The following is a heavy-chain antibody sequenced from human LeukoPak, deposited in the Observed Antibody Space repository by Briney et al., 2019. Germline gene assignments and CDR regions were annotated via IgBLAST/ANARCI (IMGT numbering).Heavy chain of an antibody. CDR1: GFTFSSYA. CDR2: ISGSGGST. Sequence: GGSLRLSCAASGFTFSSYAMSWVRQAPGKGLEWVSDISGSGGSTYYADSVKGRFTISRDNSKNTLYLQMNTLRAEDTAVYYCARRDGYNFGGGFDVWGQGTMVTVSS. CDR3: ARRDGYNFGGGFDV. J-gene: IGHJ3*01. D-gene: IGHD5-24*01. V-gene: IGHV3-23*01.